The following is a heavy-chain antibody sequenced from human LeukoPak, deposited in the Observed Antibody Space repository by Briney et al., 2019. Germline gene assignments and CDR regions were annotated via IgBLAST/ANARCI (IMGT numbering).Heavy chain of an antibody. CDR1: GYTFTSYG. J-gene: IGHJ3*02. V-gene: IGHV1-18*01. Sequence: GASVKVSCKASGYTFTSYGISWVRQAPGQGLEWMGWISAYNGNTNYAQKLQGRVTMTTDTSTSTAYMELRSLRSDDTAVYYCARDAGRDGYNWEAFDIWGQGTMVTVSS. CDR2: ISAYNGNT. CDR3: ARDAGRDGYNWEAFDI. D-gene: IGHD5-24*01.